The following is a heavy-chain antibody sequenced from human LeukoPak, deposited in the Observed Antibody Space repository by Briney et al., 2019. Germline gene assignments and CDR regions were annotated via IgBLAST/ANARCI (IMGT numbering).Heavy chain of an antibody. J-gene: IGHJ4*02. Sequence: SETLSLTCTVSGGSISSYYWSWLRQPPGKGLEWIGEVSHSGSTNYNPSLKSRVTISVDTSKNQFSLRLNSVTAADTAVYYCATAYGGYGDYWGQGTLVTVSS. D-gene: IGHD2-21*01. CDR2: VSHSGST. CDR3: ATAYGGYGDY. CDR1: GGSISSYY. V-gene: IGHV4-34*01.